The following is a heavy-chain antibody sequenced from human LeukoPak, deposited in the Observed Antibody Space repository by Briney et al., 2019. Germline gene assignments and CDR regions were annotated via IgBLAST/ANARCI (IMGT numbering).Heavy chain of an antibody. Sequence: GGSLRLSGATSGFIFSTYSMSWVSQAPGKGLEWVSYITSSSKTIYYADSVKGRSTISRDNAKNSLYLQMNSLRAEDRAVYFCARQSNYGYGLDIWGQGTMVTVSS. D-gene: IGHD5-18*01. CDR2: ITSSSKTI. CDR3: ARQSNYGYGLDI. CDR1: GFIFSTYS. V-gene: IGHV3-48*01. J-gene: IGHJ3*02.